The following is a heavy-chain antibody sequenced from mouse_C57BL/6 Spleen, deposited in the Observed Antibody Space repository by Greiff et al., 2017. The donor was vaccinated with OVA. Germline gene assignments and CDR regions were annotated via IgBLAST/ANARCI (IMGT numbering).Heavy chain of an antibody. Sequence: EVKLMESGGDLVKPGGSLKLSCAASGFTFSSYGMSWVRQTPDKRLEWVATISSGGSYTYYPDSVKGRFTISRDNAKNTLYLQMSSLKSEDTAMYYCARHGDYSNFSWFAYWGQGTLVTVSA. CDR1: GFTFSSYG. CDR3: ARHGDYSNFSWFAY. J-gene: IGHJ3*01. V-gene: IGHV5-6*01. CDR2: ISSGGSYT. D-gene: IGHD2-5*01.